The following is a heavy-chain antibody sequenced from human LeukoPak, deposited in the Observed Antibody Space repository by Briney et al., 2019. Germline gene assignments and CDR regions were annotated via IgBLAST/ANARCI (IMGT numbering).Heavy chain of an antibody. CDR3: VSLTSAQPEC. CDR1: GGSISSSSYY. V-gene: IGHV4-39*01. J-gene: IGHJ4*02. Sequence: SETLSLTCTVSGGSISSSSYYWGWIRQPPGKGLEWIGSIYYSGSTYYNPSLKSRVTISVDTSKNQFSLKLSSVTAADTAVYYCVSLTSAQPECWGQGTLVTVSS. CDR2: IYYSGST.